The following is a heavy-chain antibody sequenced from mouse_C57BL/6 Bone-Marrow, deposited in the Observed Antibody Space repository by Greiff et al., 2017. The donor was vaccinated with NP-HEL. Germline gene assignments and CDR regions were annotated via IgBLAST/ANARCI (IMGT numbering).Heavy chain of an antibody. D-gene: IGHD1-1*01. CDR2: IRSKSNNYAT. Sequence: EVKLVESGGGLVQPKGSLKLSCAASGFSFNTYAMNWVRQAPGKGLEWVARIRSKSNNYATYYADSVKDRFTISRDDSESMLYLQMNNLKTEDTAMYYCVRQNYGSPYWYFDVWGTGTTVTVSS. V-gene: IGHV10-1*01. CDR1: GFSFNTYA. J-gene: IGHJ1*03. CDR3: VRQNYGSPYWYFDV.